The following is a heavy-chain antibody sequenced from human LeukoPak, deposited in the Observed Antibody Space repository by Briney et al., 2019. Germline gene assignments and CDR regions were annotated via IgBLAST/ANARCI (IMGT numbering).Heavy chain of an antibody. CDR2: IKQDGSEK. CDR1: GFTFSSYW. Sequence: GGSLRLSCAASGFTFSSYWMSWVRQAPGKGLEGVANIKQDGSEKYYVDSVKGRFTISRDNAKNSLYLQMNSLRAEDTAVYYCARGERYYDSSGYIWFDPWGQGTLVTVSS. D-gene: IGHD3-22*01. J-gene: IGHJ5*02. V-gene: IGHV3-7*01. CDR3: ARGERYYDSSGYIWFDP.